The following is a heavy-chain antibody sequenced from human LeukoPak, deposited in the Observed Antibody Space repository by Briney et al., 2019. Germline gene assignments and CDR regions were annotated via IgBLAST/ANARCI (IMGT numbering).Heavy chain of an antibody. V-gene: IGHV1-8*01. D-gene: IGHD1-1*01. Sequence: GASVKVSCKASGYTFTSYDINWVRQATGQGLEWMGWMNPNSGNTGYAQKFQGRVTMTRNTSISTAYMELSSLRSEDTAVYYCARVLDPNYGMDVWGQGTTVTVS. CDR3: ARVLDPNYGMDV. CDR1: GYTFTSYD. CDR2: MNPNSGNT. J-gene: IGHJ6*02.